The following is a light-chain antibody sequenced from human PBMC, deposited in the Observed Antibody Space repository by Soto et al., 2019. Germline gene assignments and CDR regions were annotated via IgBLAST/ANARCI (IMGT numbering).Light chain of an antibody. CDR2: DVS. V-gene: IGLV2-11*01. J-gene: IGLJ2*01. Sequence: QSALTQPRSVSGSPGQSVTISCTGTSSDVGGYNYVSWYQQHPGKAPKLMIYDVSKRPSGVPDRFSGSKSGNTASLTISGLQDEDEDDYYCCSYAGSYTLFGGGTKLTVL. CDR1: SSDVGGYNY. CDR3: CSYAGSYTL.